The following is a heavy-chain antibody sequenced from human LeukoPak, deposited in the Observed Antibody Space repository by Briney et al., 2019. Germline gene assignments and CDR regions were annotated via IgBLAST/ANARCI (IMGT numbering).Heavy chain of an antibody. V-gene: IGHV4-39*07. D-gene: IGHD2-21*02. J-gene: IGHJ5*02. CDR3: ARDASPYCGGDCYEEDWFDP. CDR1: GGSISSSSYY. Sequence: SPSETLSLTCTVSGGSISSSSYYWGWIRQPPGKGLEWIGSIYYSGSTYYNPSLKSRVTISVDTSKNQFSLKLSSVTAADTAVYYCARDASPYCGGDCYEEDWFDPWGQGTLVTVSS. CDR2: IYYSGST.